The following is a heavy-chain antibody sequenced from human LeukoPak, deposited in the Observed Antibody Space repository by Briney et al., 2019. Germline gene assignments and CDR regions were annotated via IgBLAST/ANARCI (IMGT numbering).Heavy chain of an antibody. D-gene: IGHD2-21*01. CDR3: ATSTYSVAAHIDY. Sequence: GESLKISCKESDHTLNIYWIAWVRQMPGRGLEWMGIIFLDDSQIEYNPSFQGQITISADKSVKTAYLQWDSLQTSDTALYYCATSTYSVAAHIDYWGQGTPVTVSA. V-gene: IGHV5-51*01. CDR2: IFLDDSQI. CDR1: DHTLNIYW. J-gene: IGHJ4*02.